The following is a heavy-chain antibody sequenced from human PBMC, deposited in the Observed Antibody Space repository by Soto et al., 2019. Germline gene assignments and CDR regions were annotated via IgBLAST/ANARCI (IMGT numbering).Heavy chain of an antibody. Sequence: EVQLLESGGGLVQPGGSLRLSCVVSGFTFGSYAMSWVRQAPQKGPEWVAILAGNSFTTYYADSVKGRFTISGDKSKSTLFLQMNSLRADDTGVYYCAKALRPSLNFFYYMDVWGRGTSVTVSS. CDR3: AKALRPSLNFFYYMDV. V-gene: IGHV3-23*01. CDR2: LAGNSFTT. D-gene: IGHD2-2*01. J-gene: IGHJ6*03. CDR1: GFTFGSYA.